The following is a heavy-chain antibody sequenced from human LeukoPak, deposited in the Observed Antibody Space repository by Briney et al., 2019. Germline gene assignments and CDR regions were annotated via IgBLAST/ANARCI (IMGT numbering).Heavy chain of an antibody. CDR2: ISYDGSNK. J-gene: IGHJ4*02. CDR1: GFTFSSYG. V-gene: IGHV3-30*18. Sequence: GRSLRPSCAASGFTFSSYGMHWVRQAPGKGLEWVAAISYDGSNKYYADSVKGRLTISRDNSKNTLYLQMNSLRAEDTAVYYCAKDLRVAPLSSSWYFWGQGTLVTVSS. CDR3: AKDLRVAPLSSSWYF. D-gene: IGHD6-13*01.